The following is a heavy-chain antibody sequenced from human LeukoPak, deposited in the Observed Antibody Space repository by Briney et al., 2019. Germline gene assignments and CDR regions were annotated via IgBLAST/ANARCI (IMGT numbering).Heavy chain of an antibody. CDR3: ARAPCNWGFDY. D-gene: IGHD7-27*01. J-gene: IGHJ4*02. CDR1: GYTFTSYD. CDR2: MNPNSGTT. V-gene: IGHV1-8*01. Sequence: ASVKVSRKASGYTFTSYDFNWVRQAPGQGPEWIGWMNPNSGTTGYAQKFQGRVTMTRDTSISTAYMDLSSLRSEDTAVYYCARAPCNWGFDYWGQGTLVTVSS.